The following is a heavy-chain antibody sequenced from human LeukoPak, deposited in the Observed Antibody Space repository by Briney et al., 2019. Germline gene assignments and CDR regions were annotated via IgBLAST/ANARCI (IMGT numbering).Heavy chain of an antibody. J-gene: IGHJ2*01. CDR3: VKAGVEDDWYFDL. CDR1: GFIFSTYA. V-gene: IGHV3-64D*06. CDR2: ISNNGYIT. D-gene: IGHD3-3*01. Sequence: GVSLRLSCSASGFIFSTYAMHWVRQAPGRGLEYVSAISNNGYITYYADSVKGRFTISRDNSKKTLFLQMSSLRAEDTAVYFCVKAGVEDDWYFDLWGRGTLVTVSS.